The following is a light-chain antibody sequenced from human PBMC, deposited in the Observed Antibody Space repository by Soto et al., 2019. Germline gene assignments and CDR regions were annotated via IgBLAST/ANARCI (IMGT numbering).Light chain of an antibody. J-gene: IGLJ3*02. CDR1: SSDVGAFNY. CDR2: EVS. Sequence: QSVLTQPASVSGSPGQSITISCTGTSSDVGAFNYVSWYQQHPGKAPQLIIYEVSNRPSGVSNRFSGSKSGNTASLTISGLQAEDETAYYCSSYTTSSTWVFGGGTKVTVL. V-gene: IGLV2-14*01. CDR3: SSYTTSSTWV.